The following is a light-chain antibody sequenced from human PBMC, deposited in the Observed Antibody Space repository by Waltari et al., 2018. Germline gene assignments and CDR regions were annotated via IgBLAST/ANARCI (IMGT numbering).Light chain of an antibody. V-gene: IGLV2-23*01. Sequence: QSALTQPASVSGSPGQSITISCTGTSSDVGNYNLVSWYQQYPGKAPKVMIYDDNRRPSVVSGRFSGSKSGNTASLTISGVQAEDEADYYCCSYAGSYTWVFGGGTKLTVL. CDR2: DDN. CDR1: SSDVGNYNL. CDR3: CSYAGSYTWV. J-gene: IGLJ3*02.